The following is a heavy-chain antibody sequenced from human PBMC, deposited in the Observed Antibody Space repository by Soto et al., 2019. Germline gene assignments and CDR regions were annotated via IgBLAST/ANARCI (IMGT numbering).Heavy chain of an antibody. CDR2: ISGSGGST. CDR1: GVTFSSYA. D-gene: IGHD2-2*01. Sequence: GGSLRLSCAASGVTFSSYAMSWVRQAPGKGLEWVSAISGSGGSTYYADSVKGRFTISRDNSKNTLYLQMNSLRAEDTAVYYCAKLDLYHGAFDIWGQGTMVTVSS. J-gene: IGHJ3*02. CDR3: AKLDLYHGAFDI. V-gene: IGHV3-23*01.